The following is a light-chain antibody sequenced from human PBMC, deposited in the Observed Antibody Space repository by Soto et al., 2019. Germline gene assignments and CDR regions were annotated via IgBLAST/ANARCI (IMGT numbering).Light chain of an antibody. J-gene: IGLJ3*02. V-gene: IGLV2-14*03. CDR3: TSYVTGTTL. Sequence: QSVLTQPASVSGSPGQSITISCTGSSSDIGGYNYVSWYQQHPGKVPKLLIYDVNNRPSGISDRFSGSQSGNTASLTISGLQAEDEATYYCTSYVTGTTLFGRGTKLTVL. CDR1: SSDIGGYNY. CDR2: DVN.